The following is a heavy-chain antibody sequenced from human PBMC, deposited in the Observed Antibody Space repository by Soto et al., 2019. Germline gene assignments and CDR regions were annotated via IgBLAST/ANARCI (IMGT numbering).Heavy chain of an antibody. J-gene: IGHJ5*02. CDR2: IDYRRST. Sequence: PSETLSLTCTLYGASISSSRYYWAWIRHPPGNGREWIWSIDYRRSTYYNPSLESRVTISVDTSKNQFSRKLSSVTAPDRAVYYCASPRGGMIVPAGWFDPWGQGTLVTVSS. V-gene: IGHV4-39*01. D-gene: IGHD3-22*01. CDR1: GASISSSRYY. CDR3: ASPRGGMIVPAGWFDP.